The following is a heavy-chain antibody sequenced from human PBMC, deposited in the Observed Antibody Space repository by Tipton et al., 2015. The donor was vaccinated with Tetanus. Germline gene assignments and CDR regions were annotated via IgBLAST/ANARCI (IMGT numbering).Heavy chain of an antibody. CDR1: GDSIRSEDYY. CDR2: IYYSGST. D-gene: IGHD2-2*01. J-gene: IGHJ6*03. Sequence: TLSLTCSVSGDSIRSEDYYWGWIRQSPGKGPEWLGYIYYSGSTYNNPSLKSRVSISLDASKNQFSLSLNSVTAADSATYYCARLTCSSPSCYYYYYYYVDVWGTGTAVAVSS. CDR3: ARLTCSSPSCYYYYYYYVDV. V-gene: IGHV4-30-4*01.